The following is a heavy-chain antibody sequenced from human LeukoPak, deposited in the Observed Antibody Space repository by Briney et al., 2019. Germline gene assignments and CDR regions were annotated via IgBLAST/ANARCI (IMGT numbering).Heavy chain of an antibody. V-gene: IGHV4-34*01. D-gene: IGHD2-15*01. CDR3: ARGYCSGGSCPLFDY. CDR2: INHSGST. Sequence: SETLSLTCAVYGGSFSGYYWSWIRQPPGKGLEWIGEINHSGSTNYNPSLKSRVTISVDTSKNQFSLKLSSVTAADTAVYYCARGYCSGGSCPLFDYWGQGTLVTVSS. CDR1: GGSFSGYY. J-gene: IGHJ4*02.